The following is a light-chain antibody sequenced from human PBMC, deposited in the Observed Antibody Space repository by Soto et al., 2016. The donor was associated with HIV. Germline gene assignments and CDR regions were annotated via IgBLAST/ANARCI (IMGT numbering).Light chain of an antibody. J-gene: IGKJ1*01. CDR2: KTS. CDR3: QQYNTVPWT. V-gene: IGKV1-5*03. CDR1: QSVSVW. Sequence: DIQMTQFPPTLSASIGDRVTITCRASQSVSVWLAWYQQKPGKAPNLLIFKTSTLEVGVPSRFSGSGSGTDFTLTLSSVQPDDVGTYCCQQYNTVPWTFGQGTKLEMK.